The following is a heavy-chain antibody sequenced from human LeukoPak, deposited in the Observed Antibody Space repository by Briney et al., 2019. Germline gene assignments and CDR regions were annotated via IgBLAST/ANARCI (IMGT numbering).Heavy chain of an antibody. D-gene: IGHD6-6*01. Sequence: PGESLKISCKGSGYSFTSYWIGWVRQMPGKGLEWMGIIYPGDSDTRYSPSFQGQVTISADKSISTAYLQWSSLKASDTAMYYCATISSIAARRENYYYMDVWGKGTTVTVSS. CDR3: ATISSIAARRENYYYMDV. J-gene: IGHJ6*03. CDR2: IYPGDSDT. V-gene: IGHV5-51*01. CDR1: GYSFTSYW.